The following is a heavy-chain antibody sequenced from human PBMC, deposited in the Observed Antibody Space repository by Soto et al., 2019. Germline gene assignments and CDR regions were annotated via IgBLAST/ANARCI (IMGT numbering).Heavy chain of an antibody. CDR3: AHSVEEGYSSGWIDY. CDR2: IYWDDDK. D-gene: IGHD6-19*01. CDR1: GFSLSTSGVG. V-gene: IGHV2-5*02. Sequence: QITLKESGPTLVKPTQTLTLTCTFSGFSLSTSGVGVGWIRQPPGKALEWLALIYWDDDKRYSPSLKSRLTITQDTSKNQVVLTMTNMDPVDTATYYCAHSVEEGYSSGWIDYWGQGTLVTVSS. J-gene: IGHJ4*02.